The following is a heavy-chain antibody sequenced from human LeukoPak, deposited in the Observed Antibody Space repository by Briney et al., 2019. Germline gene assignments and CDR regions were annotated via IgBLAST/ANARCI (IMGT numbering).Heavy chain of an antibody. CDR3: ARGYSSSFGGIDY. Sequence: SETLSLTCTVSGGSISSSSYYWGWIRQPPGKGLEWIGSIYYSGSTYYNPSLKSRVTISVDTSKNQFSLKLSSVTAADTAVYYCARGYSSSFGGIDYWGQGTLVTVSS. D-gene: IGHD6-13*01. CDR2: IYYSGST. V-gene: IGHV4-39*07. J-gene: IGHJ4*02. CDR1: GGSISSSSYY.